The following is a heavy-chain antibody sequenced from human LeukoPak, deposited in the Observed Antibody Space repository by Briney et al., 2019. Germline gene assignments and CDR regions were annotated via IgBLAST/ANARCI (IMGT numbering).Heavy chain of an antibody. Sequence: SETLSLTCAVYGGSFSGYYWSWIRRPPGKGLEWIGEINHSGSTNYNPSLKSRVTISVDTSKNQFSLKLSSVTAADTAVYYCARATMVRGVVFAEYFQHWGQGTLVTVSS. J-gene: IGHJ1*01. V-gene: IGHV4-34*01. CDR3: ARATMVRGVVFAEYFQH. D-gene: IGHD3-10*01. CDR2: INHSGST. CDR1: GGSFSGYY.